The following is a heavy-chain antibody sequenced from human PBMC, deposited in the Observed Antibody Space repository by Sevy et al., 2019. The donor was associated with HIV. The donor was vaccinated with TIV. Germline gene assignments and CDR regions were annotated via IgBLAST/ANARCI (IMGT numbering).Heavy chain of an antibody. Sequence: ASVKVSCKASGYTFTGYYMHWVRQAPGQGLEWMGWINPNSGGTNYAQKVQGRVTMTRDTSISTAYMELSRLRSDDTAVYYCARAWGQWLVAEYFQHWGQGTLVTVSS. D-gene: IGHD6-19*01. V-gene: IGHV1-2*02. CDR2: INPNSGGT. CDR1: GYTFTGYY. CDR3: ARAWGQWLVAEYFQH. J-gene: IGHJ1*01.